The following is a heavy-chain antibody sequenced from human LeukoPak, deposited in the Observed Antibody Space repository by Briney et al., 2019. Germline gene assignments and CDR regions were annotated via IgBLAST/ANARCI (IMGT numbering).Heavy chain of an antibody. V-gene: IGHV3-30*18. CDR3: AKGGGIPDYARFDY. D-gene: IGHD1-14*01. Sequence: PGRSLRLSCADSGFSFSSYGMHWVRQAPGKGLEWVAIISYDESNTYYADSVKGRFTISRDNSKNTLYLQMNSLRAEDTAVYYCAKGGGIPDYARFDYWGQGNLVTVSS. CDR1: GFSFSSYG. J-gene: IGHJ4*02. CDR2: ISYDESNT.